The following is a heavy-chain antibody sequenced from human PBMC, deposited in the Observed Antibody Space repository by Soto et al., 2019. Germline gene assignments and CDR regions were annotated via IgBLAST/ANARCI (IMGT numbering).Heavy chain of an antibody. J-gene: IGHJ1*01. V-gene: IGHV4-39*01. Sequence: PSETLSLTCTVSGGSISSSSFYWGWIRQPPGKGLEWLGSIYYSGSTYYNQSLKNRLTISVDTSKNKFSLKLSSVTAADTAVYYCARHDEYQLPQLLGQGTLVTVSS. D-gene: IGHD2-2*01. CDR2: IYYSGST. CDR3: ARHDEYQLPQL. CDR1: GGSISSSSFY.